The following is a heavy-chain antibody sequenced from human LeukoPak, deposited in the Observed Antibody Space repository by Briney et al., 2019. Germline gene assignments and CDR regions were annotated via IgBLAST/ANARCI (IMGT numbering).Heavy chain of an antibody. J-gene: IGHJ4*02. D-gene: IGHD5-18*01. V-gene: IGHV1-24*01. CDR1: GYTLTELS. CDR3: ATTPERGYSYGSFDY. CDR2: FDPEDGET. Sequence: ASVKVSCKVSGYTLTELSMHWVRQAPGKGLEWMGGFDPEDGETIYAQKFQGRVTMTEDTSTDTAYVELSSLRSEDTAVYYCATTPERGYSYGSFDYWGQGTLVTVSS.